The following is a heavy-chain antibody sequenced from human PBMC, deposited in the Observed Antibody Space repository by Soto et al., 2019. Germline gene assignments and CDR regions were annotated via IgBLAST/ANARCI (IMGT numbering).Heavy chain of an antibody. V-gene: IGHV1-18*01. D-gene: IGHD6-13*01. J-gene: IGHJ3*02. CDR1: GYTFTRYG. CDR2: ISTYNGNT. CDR3: ARAPGYSTDRGAFDI. Sequence: QVQLEQSGAEVKKPGASVKVSCKASGYTFTRYGITWVRQAPGQGLEWMGRISTYNGNTNYAQKLQGRGTMTADTSTTTGYMELRSLTSDDTAVYYCARAPGYSTDRGAFDIWGQGTVVTVSS.